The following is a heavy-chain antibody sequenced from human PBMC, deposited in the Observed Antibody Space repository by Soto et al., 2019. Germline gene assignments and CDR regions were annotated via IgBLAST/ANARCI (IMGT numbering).Heavy chain of an antibody. D-gene: IGHD3-10*01. CDR1: GFTFSSYG. Sequence: GGSLRLSCAASGFTFSSYGMHWVRQAPGKGLEWVAVISYDGSNKYYADSVKGRFTISRDNSKNTLYLQMNSLRAEDTAVYYCAKDSERGYYYYYGMDVWGQGTTVTVSS. CDR2: ISYDGSNK. V-gene: IGHV3-30*18. CDR3: AKDSERGYYYYYGMDV. J-gene: IGHJ6*02.